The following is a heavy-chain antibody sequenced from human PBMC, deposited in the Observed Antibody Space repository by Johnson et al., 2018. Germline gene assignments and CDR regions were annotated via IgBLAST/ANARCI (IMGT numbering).Heavy chain of an antibody. D-gene: IGHD3-22*01. CDR3: TRDYYDSSGYYWNYYYYYMDV. CDR1: GFTFGDYA. J-gene: IGHJ6*03. V-gene: IGHV3-49*05. Sequence: SGGGLVKPGRSLRLSCTASGFTFGDYAMSWFRQAPRKGLEWVGFIRSKAYGGTTEYAASVKGRFTISRDDSKSIAYLQMNSLKTEDTAVYYCTRDYYDSSGYYWNYYYYYMDVWGKGTTVTVSS. CDR2: IRSKAYGGTT.